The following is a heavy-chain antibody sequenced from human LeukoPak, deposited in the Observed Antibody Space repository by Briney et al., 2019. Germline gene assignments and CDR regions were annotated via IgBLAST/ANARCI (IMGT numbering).Heavy chain of an antibody. J-gene: IGHJ4*02. D-gene: IGHD3-10*01. CDR1: GGSISSYY. CDR3: ARRLWFGEGLDDY. CDR2: IYYSGST. Sequence: SETLSLTCTVSGGSISSYYWSWIREPPGKGLEWIGYIYYSGSTNYNPSLKSRVTISVDTSKNQFSLKLSSVTAADTAVYYCARRLWFGEGLDDYWGQGTLVTVSP. V-gene: IGHV4-59*08.